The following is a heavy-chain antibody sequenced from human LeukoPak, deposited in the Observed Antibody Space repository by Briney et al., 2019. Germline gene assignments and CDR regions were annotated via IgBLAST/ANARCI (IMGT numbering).Heavy chain of an antibody. CDR2: ISYDGSNK. D-gene: IGHD6-13*01. Sequence: PGRSLRLSCAASGFTFSSYAMHWVRQAPGKGLEWVAVISYDGSNKYYADSVKGRFTISRDNSKNTLYLQMNSLRAEDTAVYYCARRISSSWGLDYWGQGTLVTVSS. V-gene: IGHV3-30*14. CDR1: GFTFSSYA. CDR3: ARRISSSWGLDY. J-gene: IGHJ4*02.